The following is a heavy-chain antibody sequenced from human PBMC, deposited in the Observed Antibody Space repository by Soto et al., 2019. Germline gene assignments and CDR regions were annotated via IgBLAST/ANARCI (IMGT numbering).Heavy chain of an antibody. V-gene: IGHV3-73*01. D-gene: IGHD3-10*01. Sequence: GGSLRLSCAASGFIFSGSAIHWVRQAPGKGLEWVGRIRSRANNYATSSGASVRGRFTFFRDDSKNMAYLKMNNRKTEDTDIYYCARGQQAAIGDYYYHGLDVWGQGTSVTVSS. CDR3: ARGQQAAIGDYYYHGLDV. J-gene: IGHJ6*02. CDR1: GFIFSGSA. CDR2: IRSRANNYAT.